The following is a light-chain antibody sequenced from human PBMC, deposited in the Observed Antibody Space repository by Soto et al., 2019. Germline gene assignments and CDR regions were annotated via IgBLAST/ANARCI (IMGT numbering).Light chain of an antibody. CDR1: SSDLGGYNY. CDR3: SSYTISTTLV. V-gene: IGLV2-14*01. Sequence: QSVLTQPASVSGSPGQSTTISCTGTSSDLGGYNYVSWYQQHPGKAPKLMIYEVTNRPSGVSNRFSGSKSGNTASLTTSGLQAEDEADYYCSSYTISTTLVFGTGTKVTVL. CDR2: EVT. J-gene: IGLJ1*01.